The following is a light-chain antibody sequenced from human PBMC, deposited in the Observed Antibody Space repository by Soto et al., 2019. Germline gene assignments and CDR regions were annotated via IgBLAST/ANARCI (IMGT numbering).Light chain of an antibody. CDR2: DDN. V-gene: IGLV1-51*01. Sequence: QSVMTQPPSVSAAPGQKVTISCSGSSSNIGGNSVSWYQRLPGTAPKLLIDDDNKQPSGIPHRFSVSKPGTSATLGITGLQTGDEAAYYCGSWESSLSAYVFGTGTKLTVL. CDR3: GSWESSLSAYV. J-gene: IGLJ1*01. CDR1: SSNIGGNS.